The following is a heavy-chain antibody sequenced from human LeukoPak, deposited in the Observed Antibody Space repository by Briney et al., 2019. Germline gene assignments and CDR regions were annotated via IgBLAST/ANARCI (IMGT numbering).Heavy chain of an antibody. CDR2: VWYDGNNK. Sequence: GGSLRLSCAASGFTFSGYGMHWVRQAPDKGLEWVAVVWYDGNNKYYADSVKGRFTISRDNSKNTLYLQMNSLRVEDTAVYYCAKDWGYTTMVSYYFDYWGQGALVTVSS. CDR1: GFTFSGYG. D-gene: IGHD5-18*01. V-gene: IGHV3-33*06. J-gene: IGHJ4*02. CDR3: AKDWGYTTMVSYYFDY.